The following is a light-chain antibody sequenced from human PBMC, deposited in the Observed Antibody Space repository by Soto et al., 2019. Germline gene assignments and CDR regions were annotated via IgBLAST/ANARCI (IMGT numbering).Light chain of an antibody. CDR1: QDISNY. J-gene: IGKJ3*01. Sequence: DIQMTKSPSSLSASVGDRVTITGQAMQDISNYLNWYQQNPGKAPKLLIYDGSNLETGVPSRFSGSGSGTDFTFTISSLQPEDIATYYCQQGFTFGPGTKVDIK. CDR2: DGS. CDR3: QQGFT. V-gene: IGKV1-33*01.